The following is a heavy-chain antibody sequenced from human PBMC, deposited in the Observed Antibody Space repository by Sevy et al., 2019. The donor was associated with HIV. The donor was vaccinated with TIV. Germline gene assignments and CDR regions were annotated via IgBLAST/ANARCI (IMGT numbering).Heavy chain of an antibody. V-gene: IGHV3-53*01. Sequence: GGSLRLSCAASGFTVSSNHMTWVRRAPGKGLEWVSTIFYGGDTYYADSVKGRFTISRDISKNTLYLQMNSLRAEDTAIYYCTRDRSVGSYSLGYWGQGTLVTVSS. CDR2: IFYGGDT. D-gene: IGHD1-26*01. CDR3: TRDRSVGSYSLGY. CDR1: GFTVSSNH. J-gene: IGHJ4*02.